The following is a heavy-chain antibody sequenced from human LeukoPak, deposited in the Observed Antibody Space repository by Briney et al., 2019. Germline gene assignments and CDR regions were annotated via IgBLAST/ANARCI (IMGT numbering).Heavy chain of an antibody. D-gene: IGHD5-12*01. J-gene: IGHJ4*02. V-gene: IGHV7-4-1*02. CDR2: INTNTGNP. Sequence: GASVKVSCKASGYTFTSYGISWVRQAPGQGLEWMGWINTNTGNPVYAQGFTRRLVFSLDTSVSTAYLQINSLKAEDTAVYYCARDQVRRGLWGVATNSKGPPDYWGQGTLVTVSS. CDR1: GYTFTSYG. CDR3: ARDQVRRGLWGVATNSKGPPDY.